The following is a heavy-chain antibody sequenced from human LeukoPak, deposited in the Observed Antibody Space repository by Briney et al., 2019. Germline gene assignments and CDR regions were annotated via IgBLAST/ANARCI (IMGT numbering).Heavy chain of an antibody. CDR3: ARDKRVGATILDY. J-gene: IGHJ4*02. Sequence: GGSLRLSCAASGFTFSDYYMSWIRQAPGKGLEWVSYISSSGSTIYYADSVKGRFTISRDNAKNSLYLQMNSLRAEDTAVYYCARDKRVGATILDYWGQGTLVTVSS. CDR2: ISSSGSTI. D-gene: IGHD1-26*01. CDR1: GFTFSDYY. V-gene: IGHV3-11*01.